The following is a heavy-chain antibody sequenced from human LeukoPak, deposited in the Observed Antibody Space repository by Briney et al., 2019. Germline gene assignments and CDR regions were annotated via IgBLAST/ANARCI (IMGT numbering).Heavy chain of an antibody. V-gene: IGHV3-53*01. CDR3: ARDRDYHYYYGMDV. Sequence: GGSLRLSCAASGFTVSSNYMSWVRQAPGTGLESVSVIYSGVSTYYADSVKGRFNISRDNSKNPLYLQMNSLRAEDTGVYYCARDRDYHYYYGMDVWGQGTTVTVSS. J-gene: IGHJ6*02. CDR2: IYSGVST. CDR1: GFTVSSNY. D-gene: IGHD2-21*02.